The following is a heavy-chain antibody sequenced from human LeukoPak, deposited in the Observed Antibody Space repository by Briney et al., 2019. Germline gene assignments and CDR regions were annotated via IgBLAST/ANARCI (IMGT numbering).Heavy chain of an antibody. V-gene: IGHV4-39*07. J-gene: IGHJ4*02. D-gene: IGHD4-17*01. Sequence: PSETLSPTCTVSGYSISSSTYYWGWVRQPPGKGLDWIGSIFYIGSTQYTQYNPSLKSRVTISADTSKNQFSLKLRSVTAADTAVYYCARGPDTVTTATLDNWGQGTLVTVSS. CDR1: GYSISSSTYY. CDR3: ARGPDTVTTATLDN. CDR2: IFYIGST.